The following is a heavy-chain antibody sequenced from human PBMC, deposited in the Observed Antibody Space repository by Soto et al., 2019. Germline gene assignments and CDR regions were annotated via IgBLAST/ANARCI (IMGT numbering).Heavy chain of an antibody. J-gene: IGHJ4*02. V-gene: IGHV3-53*01. D-gene: IGHD5-12*01. CDR2: IYSGGST. CDR3: ARDDRYSGYGIKY. CDR1: GFTVSSNY. Sequence: GGSLRLSCAASGFTVSSNYMSWVRQAPGKGLEWVSVIYSGGSTYYADSVKGRFTISRDNSKNTLYLQMNSLRAEDTAVYYCARDDRYSGYGIKYWGQGTLVTVSS.